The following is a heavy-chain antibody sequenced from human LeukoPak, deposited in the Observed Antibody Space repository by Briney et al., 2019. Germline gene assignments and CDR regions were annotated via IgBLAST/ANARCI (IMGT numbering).Heavy chain of an antibody. CDR3: ARGPRITLIRGGQWYFYMDV. CDR1: GYTFTSYA. Sequence: ASVKVSCKASGYTFTSYAMHWVRQAPGQRLEWMGWSNAGNGNTKYSQEFQGRVTITRDTSASTAYMELSSLRSEDTAVYYCARGPRITLIRGGQWYFYMDVWGKGTTVTISS. CDR2: SNAGNGNT. J-gene: IGHJ6*03. D-gene: IGHD3-10*01. V-gene: IGHV1-3*02.